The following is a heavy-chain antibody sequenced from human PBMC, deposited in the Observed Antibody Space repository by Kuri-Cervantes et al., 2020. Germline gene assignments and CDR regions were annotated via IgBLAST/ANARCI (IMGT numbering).Heavy chain of an antibody. Sequence: GSLRLSCAVSGGSISSSNWWSWVRQPPGKGLEWIGEIYHSGSTNYNPSLKSRVTISVDKSKNQFSLKLSSATAADTAVYYCARVTDVVMAADYWGQGTLVTVSS. CDR3: ARVTDVVMAADY. CDR1: GGSISSSNW. V-gene: IGHV4-4*02. CDR2: IYHSGST. D-gene: IGHD3-16*01. J-gene: IGHJ4*02.